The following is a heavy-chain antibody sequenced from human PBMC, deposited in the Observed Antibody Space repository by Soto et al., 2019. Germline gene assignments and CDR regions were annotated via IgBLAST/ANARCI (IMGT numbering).Heavy chain of an antibody. J-gene: IGHJ4*02. D-gene: IGHD3-22*01. CDR2: ISAGAVST. CDR3: AKGRESSGSYRPFDY. Sequence: VGSLRLSCAASGFTFSSYAMSWVRQAPGKGLEWVSAISAGAVSTNYADSVEGRFTISRDNSKNTLYLQMNSLRVEDTAVYYCAKGRESSGSYRPFDYWGQGALVTVSS. V-gene: IGHV3-23*01. CDR1: GFTFSSYA.